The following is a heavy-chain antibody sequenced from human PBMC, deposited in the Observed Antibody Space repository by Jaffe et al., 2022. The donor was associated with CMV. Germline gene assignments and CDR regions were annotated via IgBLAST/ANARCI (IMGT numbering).Heavy chain of an antibody. D-gene: IGHD3-10*01. Sequence: EVQLVQSGAEVKKPGESLKISCRGSADNFNTFWIAWVRQMPGKGLEWMGIIYPGDSDTTYSPSFQGQVTISVDKSISTAFLQWSSLEASDTAIYYCARHGSGWGGYSLFDSWGQGTLVTVSS. CDR1: ADNFNTFW. CDR3: ARHGSGWGGYSLFDS. J-gene: IGHJ4*02. V-gene: IGHV5-51*01. CDR2: IYPGDSDT.